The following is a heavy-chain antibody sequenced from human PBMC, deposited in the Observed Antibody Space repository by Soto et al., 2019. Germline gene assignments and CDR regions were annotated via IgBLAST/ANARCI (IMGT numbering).Heavy chain of an antibody. V-gene: IGHV1-18*01. CDR3: ARDPCSSTSCYFDY. J-gene: IGHJ4*02. Sequence: ASVKDSCKASGYTFTNYGISWVRQAPGQGLEWMGWISDYNGNTKYAQKLQGRVTMTTDTSTSTAYMELRSLRTDDTTVYYCARDPCSSTSCYFDYWGQGTLVTVSS. CDR1: GYTFTNYG. CDR2: ISDYNGNT. D-gene: IGHD2-2*01.